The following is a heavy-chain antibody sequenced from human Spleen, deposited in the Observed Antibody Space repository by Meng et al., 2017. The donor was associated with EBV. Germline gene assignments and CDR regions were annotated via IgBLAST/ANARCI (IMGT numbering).Heavy chain of an antibody. CDR3: ARVVRLEEYTSTYYFDY. V-gene: IGHV1-69*06. CDR2: IILRFDAT. D-gene: IGHD2/OR15-2a*01. CDR1: GGAFRSHA. Sequence: QVHLAQSGAEVKRPXSSMKVYCXTAGGAFRSHAVNRVRLAPGHGLEWMGGIILRFDATSYAQKFQDRVTITADISTNTVYMELSGLRSEDTAVYYCARVVRLEEYTSTYYFDYWGHGTLVTVSS. J-gene: IGHJ4*01.